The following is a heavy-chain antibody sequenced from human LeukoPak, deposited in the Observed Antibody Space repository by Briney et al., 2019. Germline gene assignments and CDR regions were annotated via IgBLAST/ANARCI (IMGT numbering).Heavy chain of an antibody. J-gene: IGHJ3*02. CDR2: IWYDGSNK. CDR3: AGYCSSTSCYTYAFDI. D-gene: IGHD2-2*02. V-gene: IGHV3-33*01. CDR1: GFTFSSYG. Sequence: GRSLRLSCAASGFTFSSYGMHWVRQAPGKGLEWVAVIWYDGSNKHYADSVKGRFTISRDNSKNTLYLQMNSLRAEDTAVYYCAGYCSSTSCYTYAFDIWGQGTMVTVSS.